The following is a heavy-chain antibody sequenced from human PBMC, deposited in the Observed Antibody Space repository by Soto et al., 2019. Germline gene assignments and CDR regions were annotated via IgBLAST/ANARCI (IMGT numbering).Heavy chain of an antibody. V-gene: IGHV4-39*01. CDR3: ARGVAAAGTSYYYMDV. CDR2: RLSSGRT. CDR1: GGSISSGFYY. Sequence: SETLSLTCTVSGGSISSGFYYWGWIRQPPGKGLEWIGSRLSSGRTYYNPSLKSRVTISVDTSKNQFSLKLSSVTAADTAVYYCARGVAAAGTSYYYMDVWGKGTTVTVSS. D-gene: IGHD6-13*01. J-gene: IGHJ6*03.